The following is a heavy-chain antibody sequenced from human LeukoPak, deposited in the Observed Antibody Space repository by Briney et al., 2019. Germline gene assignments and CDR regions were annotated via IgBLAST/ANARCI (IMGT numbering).Heavy chain of an antibody. D-gene: IGHD2-2*01. CDR1: GFTFDGYA. CDR3: AKGYCSSTSCLFDP. J-gene: IGHJ5*02. V-gene: IGHV3-9*03. CDR2: ISWNSGSI. Sequence: PGGSLRLSCAASGFTFDGYAMHLVRQAPGKGLEWVSGISWNSGSIGYADSVKGRFTISRDNAKNSLYLQMNSLRAEDMALYYCAKGYCSSTSCLFDPWGQGTLVTVSS.